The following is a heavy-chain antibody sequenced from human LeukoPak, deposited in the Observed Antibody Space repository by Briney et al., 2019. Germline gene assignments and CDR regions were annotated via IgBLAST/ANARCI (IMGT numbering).Heavy chain of an antibody. CDR2: GDYSGGT. CDR1: GGSVSSSSYY. V-gene: IGHV4-39*07. D-gene: IGHD6-19*01. CDR3: AGERGEEYSSGWYKTNFFYN. J-gene: IGHJ4*02. Sequence: PSETLSLTCIVSGGSVSSSSYYWGWIRQPPGRGLEWIGSGDYSGGTYYNPSLESRVAISADMSKKQISLKLASVTGADTAVYYCAGERGEEYSSGWYKTNFFYNWGQGIRVTVSS.